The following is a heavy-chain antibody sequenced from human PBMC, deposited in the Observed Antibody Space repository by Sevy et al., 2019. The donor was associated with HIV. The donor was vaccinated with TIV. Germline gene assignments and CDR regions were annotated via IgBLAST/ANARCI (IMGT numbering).Heavy chain of an antibody. CDR3: AGENACGRGYS. D-gene: IGHD6-25*01. J-gene: IGHJ4*02. CDR1: GGSIISLY. V-gene: IGHV4-59*08. CDR2: IYYNGHI. Sequence: SETLSLTCTVSGGSIISLYWNWIRQPPGKGLEWIANIYYNGHINYNPSLKSRVTLSLDTSKNQFSLRLSSVTAADTAMYYCAGENACGRGYSWGQGTLVTVSS.